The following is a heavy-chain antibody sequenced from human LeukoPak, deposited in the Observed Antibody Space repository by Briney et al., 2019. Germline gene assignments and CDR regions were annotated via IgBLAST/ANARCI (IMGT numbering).Heavy chain of an antibody. Sequence: ASVKVSCEVSGYTLTELSMHWVWQAPGKGLEWMGGFDPEDGETIYAQKIQSRVTMTEDTSTDTAYMELSSLRSEDTAVYHSATQRPPQGIVVVAKPPYYYYYMEVWGKGTTVTVSS. CDR2: FDPEDGET. V-gene: IGHV1-24*01. CDR3: ATQRPPQGIVVVAKPPYYYYYMEV. CDR1: GYTLTELS. J-gene: IGHJ6*03. D-gene: IGHD3-22*01.